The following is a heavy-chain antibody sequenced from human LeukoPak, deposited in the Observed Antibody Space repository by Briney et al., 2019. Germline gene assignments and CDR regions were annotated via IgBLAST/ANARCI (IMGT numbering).Heavy chain of an antibody. CDR2: ISVGGDNT. V-gene: IGHV3-23*01. D-gene: IGHD6-13*01. J-gene: IGHJ6*03. Sequence: GGSLRLSCAASGFTLSSYAMSGVRQAPGKGLEWVSGISVGGDNTYYADSVKGRFTISRDSSKNTLYLQINSLRAEDTAVYYCAKESAGGSRYYYYYYYYMDVWGKGTTVTVSS. CDR3: AKESAGGSRYYYYYYYYMDV. CDR1: GFTLSSYA.